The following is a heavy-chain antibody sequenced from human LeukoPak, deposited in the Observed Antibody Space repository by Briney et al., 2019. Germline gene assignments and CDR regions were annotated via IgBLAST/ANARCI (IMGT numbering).Heavy chain of an antibody. CDR2: ISPDGSST. Sequence: GGSLRLSCVASRFTFKNYWMHWVRQAPGRGLVWLSYISPDGSSTTYADSVRGRFTISRDNAKSTLYVQMNSLRADDTAVYFCATAWSFWGQGTLVTVSS. CDR3: ATAWSF. CDR1: RFTFKNYW. D-gene: IGHD2-21*02. J-gene: IGHJ4*02. V-gene: IGHV3-74*03.